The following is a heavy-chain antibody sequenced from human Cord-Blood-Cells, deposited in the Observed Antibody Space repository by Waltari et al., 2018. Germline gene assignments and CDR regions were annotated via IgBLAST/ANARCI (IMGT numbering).Heavy chain of an antibody. CDR1: GGSFSGYY. V-gene: IGHV4-34*01. CDR2: INQSGST. D-gene: IGHD3-3*01. J-gene: IGHJ3*02. CDR3: ARYYDFWSGDAFDI. Sequence: QVQLQQWGAGLLKPSETLSLTCAVYGGSFSGYYWSWIRQPPGKGLEWLGEINQSGSTNYNPSLKSRVTISVDTSKNQFSLKLGSVTAADTAVYYCARYYDFWSGDAFDIWGQGTMVTVSS.